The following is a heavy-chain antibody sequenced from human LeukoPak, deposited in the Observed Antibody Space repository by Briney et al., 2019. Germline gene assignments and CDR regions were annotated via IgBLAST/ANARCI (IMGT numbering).Heavy chain of an antibody. Sequence: PSETLSLTCTVSGGSISSYYWSWIRQPPGKGLEWIGYIYYSGSTNYNPSLKSRVTISVDTSKNQFSLKLSSVTAADTAVYYCARDSSGWYRTFDYWGQGTLVTVSS. D-gene: IGHD6-19*01. J-gene: IGHJ4*02. CDR1: GGSISSYY. CDR2: IYYSGST. V-gene: IGHV4-59*01. CDR3: ARDSSGWYRTFDY.